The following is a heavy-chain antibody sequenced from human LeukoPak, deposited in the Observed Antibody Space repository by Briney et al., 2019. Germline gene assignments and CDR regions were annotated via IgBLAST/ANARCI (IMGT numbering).Heavy chain of an antibody. CDR3: AKVIAGAVAFDF. CDR2: ISAYNGNT. J-gene: IGHJ4*02. V-gene: IGHV1-18*01. CDR1: GYTFTSYG. D-gene: IGHD6-19*01. Sequence: ASVKVSCKASGYTFTSYGISWVRQAPGQGLEWMGWISAYNGNTNYAQKLQGRVTMTTDTSTSTAYMELSTLRSDDTAVYYCAKVIAGAVAFDFWGQGTLVTVSS.